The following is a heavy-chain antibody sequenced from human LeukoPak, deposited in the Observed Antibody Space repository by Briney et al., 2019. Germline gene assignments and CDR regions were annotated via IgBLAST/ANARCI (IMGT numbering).Heavy chain of an antibody. J-gene: IGHJ3*02. D-gene: IGHD5-12*01. CDR2: IIPIFGTA. CDR3: ATVYIVATTKRAFDI. V-gene: IGHV1-69*05. CDR1: GGTFSSYA. Sequence: SVKVSCKASGGTFSSYAISWVRQAPGQGLEWMGGIIPIFGTANYAQKFQGRVTITTDESTSTAYMELSSLKSEDTAVYYCATVYIVATTKRAFDIWGQGTMVTVSS.